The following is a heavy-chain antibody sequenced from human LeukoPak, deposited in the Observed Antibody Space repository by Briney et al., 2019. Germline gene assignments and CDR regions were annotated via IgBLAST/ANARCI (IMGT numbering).Heavy chain of an antibody. CDR2: ISSSSSYI. V-gene: IGHV3-21*04. CDR1: GFTFSSYS. CDR3: AKVGGRYYYDSLNWFDP. J-gene: IGHJ5*02. Sequence: PGGSLRLSCAASGFTFSSYSMNWVRQAPGKGLEWVSSISSSSSYIYYADSVKGRFTISRDNSKNTLYLQMNSLRAEDTAVYYCAKVGGRYYYDSLNWFDPWGQGTLVTVSS. D-gene: IGHD3-22*01.